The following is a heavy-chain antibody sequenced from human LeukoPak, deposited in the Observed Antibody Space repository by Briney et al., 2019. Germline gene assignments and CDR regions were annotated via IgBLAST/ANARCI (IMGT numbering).Heavy chain of an antibody. CDR1: GFTFTSSA. V-gene: IGHV1-58*01. CDR2: IVVGSGNT. Sequence: SVTVSCKASGFTFTSSAVQWVRQARGQRLEWIGWIVVGSGNTNYAQKFQGRVTITRDMSTSTAYMELSSLRPEDTAVYYCAADSPPRRGPGYWGQGTLVTVSS. D-gene: IGHD3-10*01. CDR3: AADSPPRRGPGY. J-gene: IGHJ4*02.